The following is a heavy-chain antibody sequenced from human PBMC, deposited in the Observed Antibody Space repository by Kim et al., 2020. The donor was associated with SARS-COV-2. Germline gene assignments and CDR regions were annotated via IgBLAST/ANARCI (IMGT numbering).Heavy chain of an antibody. CDR2: IYYSGST. CDR1: GGSISSGGYY. J-gene: IGHJ5*02. D-gene: IGHD2-2*01. CDR3: ARDDRDKDIVVPHGWFDP. Sequence: SETLSLTCTVSGGSISSGGYYWSWIRQHPGKGLEWIGYIYYSGSTYYNPSLKSRVTISVDTSKNQFSLKLSSVTAADTAVYYCARDDRDKDIVVPHGWFDPWGQGTLVTVSS. V-gene: IGHV4-31*03.